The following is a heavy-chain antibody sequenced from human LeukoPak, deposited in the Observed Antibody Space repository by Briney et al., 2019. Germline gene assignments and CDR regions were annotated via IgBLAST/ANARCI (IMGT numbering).Heavy chain of an antibody. CDR2: IYPDDSDT. Sequence: PGESLKISCKGSGYTFASYWIAWVRQMPGKGLEWMAIIYPDDSDTRYSPSFQGHVTISADKSISTAYLQWSSLKASDTAIYYCAKGGGSGNPVDSWGQGTLVIVSS. J-gene: IGHJ4*02. CDR3: AKGGGSGNPVDS. CDR1: GYTFASYW. D-gene: IGHD1-26*01. V-gene: IGHV5-51*01.